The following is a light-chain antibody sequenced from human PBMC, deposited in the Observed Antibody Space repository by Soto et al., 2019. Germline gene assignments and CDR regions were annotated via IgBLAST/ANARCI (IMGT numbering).Light chain of an antibody. V-gene: IGKV1-5*01. CDR3: QQYESYSPRT. Sequence: GDRVDVTGRDSQSISSWLAWHQPKPGKAPKLLIYYASTLDSGVPSRFSGSGSVTEFTLTXXSXXPHDFATYYCQQYESYSPRTFGQRIKVDNK. CDR1: QSISSW. J-gene: IGKJ1*01. CDR2: YAS.